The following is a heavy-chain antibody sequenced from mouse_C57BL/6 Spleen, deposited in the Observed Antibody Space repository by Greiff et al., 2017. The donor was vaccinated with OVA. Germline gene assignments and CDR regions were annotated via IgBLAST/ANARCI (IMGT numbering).Heavy chain of an antibody. CDR3: ARCLYYYSSSYVGYYFAMHY. Sequence: QVHVKQSGTELVKPGASVKLSCKASGYTFTSYWMHWVKQRPGQGLEWIGNINPSNGGTNYNEKFKSKATLTVDKSSRTAYMQLSSLTSEDSAVYYCARCLYYYSSSYVGYYFAMHYWGQGTSVTVSS. D-gene: IGHD1-1*01. V-gene: IGHV1-53*01. J-gene: IGHJ4*01. CDR2: INPSNGGT. CDR1: GYTFTSYW.